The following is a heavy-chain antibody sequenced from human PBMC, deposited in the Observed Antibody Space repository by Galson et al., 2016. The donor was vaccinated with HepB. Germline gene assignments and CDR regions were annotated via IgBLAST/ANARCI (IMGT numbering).Heavy chain of an antibody. CDR3: AREFSGYAGSRYYSCMDV. J-gene: IGHJ6*02. V-gene: IGHV1-3*04. CDR1: GYTFINYN. CDR2: INIGDDNT. Sequence: SVKVSCKASGYTFINYNMHWVRQAPGQRLEWMGWINIGDDNTKYSQKFQGRVPITRDSSARTVYMELSSLRSEDTAVYYCAREFSGYAGSRYYSCMDVWCQGTTVTVSS. D-gene: IGHD5-12*01.